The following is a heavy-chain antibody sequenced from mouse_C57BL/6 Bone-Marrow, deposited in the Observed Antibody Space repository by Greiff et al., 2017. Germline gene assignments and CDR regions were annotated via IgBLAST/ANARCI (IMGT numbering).Heavy chain of an antibody. CDR3: ARPYYSNYWYVDV. V-gene: IGHV1-55*01. CDR1: GYTFTSYW. CDR2: IYPGSGST. D-gene: IGHD2-5*01. J-gene: IGHJ1*03. Sequence: QVQLQQPGAELVKPGASVKMSCKASGYTFTSYWITWVKQRPGQGLEWIGDIYPGSGSTNYNEKFKSKATLPVNTSSSTAYMQRSSLTSEDSAVSYGARPYYSNYWYVDVWGTGTTVTVSS.